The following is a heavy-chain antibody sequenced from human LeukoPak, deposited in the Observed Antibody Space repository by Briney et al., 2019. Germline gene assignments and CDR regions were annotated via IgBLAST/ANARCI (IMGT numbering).Heavy chain of an antibody. CDR1: GGSISSGSYY. V-gene: IGHV4-61*02. Sequence: SETLSLTCTVSGGSISSGSYYWSWIRQPAGKGLEWIGRIYTSGSTNYYPSLKSRVTISVDTSKNQFSLKLSSVTAADTAVYYCAREITYYYDSSGYYYYFDYWGQGTLVTVSS. CDR2: IYTSGST. J-gene: IGHJ4*02. CDR3: AREITYYYDSSGYYYYFDY. D-gene: IGHD3-22*01.